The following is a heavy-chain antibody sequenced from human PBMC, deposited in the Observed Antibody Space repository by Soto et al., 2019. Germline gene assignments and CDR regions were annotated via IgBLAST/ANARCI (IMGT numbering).Heavy chain of an antibody. CDR2: MSYDGNTK. CDR1: GFTFSNYG. V-gene: IGHV3-30*18. CDR3: AKAFTALSGYYYSGMDV. J-gene: IGHJ6*02. Sequence: QVQVVESGGGVVQPGRSLRLSCAASGFTFSNYGMHWVRQAPGKGLEWVAVMSYDGNTKYYADSAKGRFTISRDNSRNTLYLQMNSLRPEDTALYYCAKAFTALSGYYYSGMDVWGQGTAVTVSS.